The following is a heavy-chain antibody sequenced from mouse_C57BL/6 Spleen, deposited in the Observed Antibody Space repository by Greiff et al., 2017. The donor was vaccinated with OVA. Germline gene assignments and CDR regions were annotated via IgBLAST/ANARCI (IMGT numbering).Heavy chain of an antibody. CDR3: ARFGCAY. CDR1: GYSFTGYY. CDR2: INPRTGGT. Sequence: VQLQQSGPELVKPGASVKISCKASGYSFTGYYMNWVKQSPEKSLEWIGEINPRTGGTTYNQKFKAKATLTVDKSSSTAYMQLKSLTSEDSAVYYCARFGCAYWGKGTLVTVSA. J-gene: IGHJ3*01. V-gene: IGHV1-42*01.